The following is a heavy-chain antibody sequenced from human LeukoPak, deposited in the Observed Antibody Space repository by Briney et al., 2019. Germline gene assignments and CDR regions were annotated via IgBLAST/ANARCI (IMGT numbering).Heavy chain of an antibody. V-gene: IGHV5-10-1*01. CDR2: IDPSDSYT. CDR1: GCSFTSYW. D-gene: IGHD2-15*01. Sequence: GESLQISCKGSGCSFTSYWISWVRQMPGKGLEWMGRIDPSDSYTNYSPSFQGHVTISADKSISTAYLQWSSLKASDTAMYYCARQNCSGGSCYWKHYYYYGMDVWGKGTTVTVSS. CDR3: ARQNCSGGSCYWKHYYYYGMDV. J-gene: IGHJ6*04.